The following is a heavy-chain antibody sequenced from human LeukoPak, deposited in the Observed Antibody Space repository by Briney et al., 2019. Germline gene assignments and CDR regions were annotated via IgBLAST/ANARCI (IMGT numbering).Heavy chain of an antibody. CDR3: ARGPDSTSGYYYYMDV. CDR1: GFTFSSYS. CDR2: ISSSSSTI. Sequence: PGGSLRLSCAASGFTFSSYSMNWVRQAPGKGLEWVSYISSSSSTIYYADSVKGRFTISRDNAKNSLYLQMNSLRAEDTAVYYCARGPDSTSGYYYYMDVWGKGTTVTVSS. V-gene: IGHV3-48*01. D-gene: IGHD2-15*01. J-gene: IGHJ6*03.